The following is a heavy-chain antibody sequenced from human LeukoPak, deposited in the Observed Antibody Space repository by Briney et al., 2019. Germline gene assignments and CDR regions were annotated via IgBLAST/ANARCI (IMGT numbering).Heavy chain of an antibody. J-gene: IGHJ6*02. CDR2: FDPEDGET. CDR3: ATEAAGTKYYGMDV. Sequence: APVKVSCKVSGYTLTELSMHWVRQAPGKGLEWMGGFDPEDGETIYAQKFQGRVTMTEDTSTDTAYMELSSLRSEDTAVYYCATEAAGTKYYGMDVWGQGTTVTVSS. D-gene: IGHD6-13*01. V-gene: IGHV1-24*01. CDR1: GYTLTELS.